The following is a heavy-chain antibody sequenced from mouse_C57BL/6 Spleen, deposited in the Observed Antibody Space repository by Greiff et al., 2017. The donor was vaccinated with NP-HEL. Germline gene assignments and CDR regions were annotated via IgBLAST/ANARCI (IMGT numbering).Heavy chain of an antibody. V-gene: IGHV5-9-1*02. CDR1: GFTFSSYA. Sequence: EVMLVESGEGLVKPGGSLKLSCAASGFTFSSYAMSWVRQTPEKRLEWVAYISSGGDYIYYADTVKGRFTISRDNARNTLYLQMSSLKSEDTAMYYCTRDGYYFFYFDYWGQGTTLTVSS. CDR2: ISSGGDYI. J-gene: IGHJ2*01. CDR3: TRDGYYFFYFDY. D-gene: IGHD2-3*01.